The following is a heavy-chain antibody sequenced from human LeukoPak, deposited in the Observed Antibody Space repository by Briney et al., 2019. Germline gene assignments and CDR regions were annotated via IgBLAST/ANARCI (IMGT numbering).Heavy chain of an antibody. CDR1: GFTFSSYA. Sequence: GSLRLSCTASGFTFSSYAMSWVRQAPGKGLEWVSSISDSGDTPYYADSVKGLFTISRDNSKNTLYLQMNSLRAEDTAVYYCARARGYIDYWGQGTLVTVSS. J-gene: IGHJ4*02. CDR2: ISDSGDTP. V-gene: IGHV3-23*01. CDR3: ARARGYIDY.